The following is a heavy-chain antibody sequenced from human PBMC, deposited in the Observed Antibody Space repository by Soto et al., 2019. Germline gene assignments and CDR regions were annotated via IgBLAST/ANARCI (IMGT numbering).Heavy chain of an antibody. CDR1: GGSFSCYQ. V-gene: IGHV4-34*01. J-gene: IGHJ6*03. CDR3: ARGLILWFGELSRRGGYYYYMDV. D-gene: IGHD3-10*01. CDR2: INDSGNI. Sequence: QVQLQQWGAGLLKPSETLSLTCAVYGGSFSCYQWTWIRQTPGKGLEWIGEINDSGNINYNPSLKSRGTMLLDTASKHISLKLSCVTAADTAVYYCARGLILWFGELSRRGGYYYYMDVGGKGTSVTVSS.